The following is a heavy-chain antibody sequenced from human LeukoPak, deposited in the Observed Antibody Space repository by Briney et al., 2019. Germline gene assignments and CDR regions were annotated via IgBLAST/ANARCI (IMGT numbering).Heavy chain of an antibody. CDR3: ARDWSLCSGNNCSYYFDY. V-gene: IGHV6-1*01. CDR1: GGTVSSDNAA. J-gene: IGHJ4*02. CDR2: TYYRSKWFN. D-gene: IGHD2-15*01. Sequence: SQTLSLTCAIAGGTVSSDNAAWNWIRQSPSRGLEWLGRTYYRSKWFNDYAVSMRGRININADTSKNQFSLQLNSVTPEDSAVYFCARDWSLCSGNNCSYYFDYWGQGTLVTVSS.